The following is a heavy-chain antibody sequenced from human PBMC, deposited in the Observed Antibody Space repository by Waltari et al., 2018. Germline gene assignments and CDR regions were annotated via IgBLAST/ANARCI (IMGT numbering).Heavy chain of an antibody. CDR3: ARDQWFAFDI. CDR2: IKKDGSEE. V-gene: IGHV3-7*01. Sequence: EVQMVESGGGLVQPGGSLRLSCAASGFTSSSYWMSWVRQAPGKGLEWVANIKKDGSEEYYVDSGRGRFTISRDNAKNSLYLQMNSLRPEDTAVYYCARDQWFAFDIWGQGTMVTVSS. J-gene: IGHJ3*02. D-gene: IGHD3-22*01. CDR1: GFTSSSYW.